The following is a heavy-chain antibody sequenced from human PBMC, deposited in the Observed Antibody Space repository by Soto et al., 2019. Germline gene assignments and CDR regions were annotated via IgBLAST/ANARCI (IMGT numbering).Heavy chain of an antibody. Sequence: PSETLSLTCTVSGGSISSGGYYWSWIRQHPGKGLEWIGYIYYSGSTYYNPPLKSRVTISVDTSKNQFSLKLSSVTAADTAVYYCARSQATLDYYYYGMDVWGQGTTVTVSS. V-gene: IGHV4-31*03. CDR3: ARSQATLDYYYYGMDV. CDR1: GGSISSGGYY. D-gene: IGHD5-12*01. CDR2: IYYSGST. J-gene: IGHJ6*02.